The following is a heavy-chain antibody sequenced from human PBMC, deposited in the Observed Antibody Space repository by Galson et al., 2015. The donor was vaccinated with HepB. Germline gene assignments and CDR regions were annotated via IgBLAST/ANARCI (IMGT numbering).Heavy chain of an antibody. D-gene: IGHD3-10*02. CDR2: IKSKTDGGTT. V-gene: IGHV3-15*01. CDR3: TTDMLGLSHDDFDY. Sequence: SLRLSCAASGFTFGNYALHWVRQAPGKGLEWDGRIKSKTDGGTTDYAAPVKGRFTISRDDSKNTLYLQMNSLKTEDTAVYYCTTDMLGLSHDDFDYWGQGTLVTVSS. J-gene: IGHJ4*02. CDR1: GFTFGNYA.